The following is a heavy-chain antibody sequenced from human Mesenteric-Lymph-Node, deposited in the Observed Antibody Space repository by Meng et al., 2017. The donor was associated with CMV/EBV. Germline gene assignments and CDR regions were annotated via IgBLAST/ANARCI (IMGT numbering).Heavy chain of an antibody. CDR1: GGSFSGYY. CDR2: INHSGST. CDR3: ARHQRWLKSEGGFNY. D-gene: IGHD4-23*01. V-gene: IGHV4-34*01. J-gene: IGHJ4*02. Sequence: QGHLQQWGAGRLKPSETLSLTCAVYGGSFSGYYWSWIRQPPGKGLEWIGEINHSGSTNYNPSLKSRVTISVDTSKNQFSLKLSSVTAADTAVYYCARHQRWLKSEGGFNYWGQGTLVTVSS.